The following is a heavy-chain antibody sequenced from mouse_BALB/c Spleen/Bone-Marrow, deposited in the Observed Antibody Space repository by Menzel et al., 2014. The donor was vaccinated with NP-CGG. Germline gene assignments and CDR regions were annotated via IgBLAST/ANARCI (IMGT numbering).Heavy chain of an antibody. CDR3: ARLGYYGYFVD. Sequence: EVMLVESGGGLVQAGGSLKLSCAASGFDFRRYWMSWVRQAPGKGLEWIGEINPESSTINYTPSLKGKFIISRDNAKNTLYLQMSKVRSEDTALYYCARLGYYGYFVDWGQGTTLTVSS. V-gene: IGHV4-1*02. CDR1: GFDFRRYW. J-gene: IGHJ2*01. D-gene: IGHD1-1*01. CDR2: INPESSTI.